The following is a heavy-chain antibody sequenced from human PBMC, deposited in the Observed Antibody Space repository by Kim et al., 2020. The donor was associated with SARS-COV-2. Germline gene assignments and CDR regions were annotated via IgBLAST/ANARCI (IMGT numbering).Heavy chain of an antibody. D-gene: IGHD6-6*01. J-gene: IGHJ6*02. CDR1: GGSISSSGYY. CDR2: IYYSGST. V-gene: IGHV4-39*01. CDR3: ARRAEYSSRMDV. Sequence: SETLSLTCTVSGGSISSSGYYWGWIRQPPGKGLEWIGNIYYSGSTYYNPSLKSRVTISVDTSNNQFSLKLNSVTAADTAVYYCARRAEYSSRMDVWGQGTTVTVSS.